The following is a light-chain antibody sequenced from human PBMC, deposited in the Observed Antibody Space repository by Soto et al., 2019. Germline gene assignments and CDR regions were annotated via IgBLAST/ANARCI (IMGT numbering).Light chain of an antibody. CDR1: STDFGAYHY. J-gene: IGLJ1*01. Sequence: QSVLTQPASVSGSPGQSITISCTGTSTDFGAYHYVSWYQQHPGKGPRLLIFEVNNRPSGVSNRFSGSKSGNTASLTISGLQPEDEADYYCSSYVSTTTFYVFGTGTKVTVL. CDR2: EVN. V-gene: IGLV2-14*01. CDR3: SSYVSTTTFYV.